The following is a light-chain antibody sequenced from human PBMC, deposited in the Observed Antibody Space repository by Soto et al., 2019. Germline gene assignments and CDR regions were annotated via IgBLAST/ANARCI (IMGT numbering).Light chain of an antibody. Sequence: IALTQSAGTLSLSPGQRATLSYRASQSVSNNYFAWYQQKPGHAPRLLIYGASNRATGLPDRFSGSGSGKDFTLTISRLEPEDFAVYYCQQYGSSGTFGQGTKVDIK. V-gene: IGKV3-20*01. CDR3: QQYGSSGT. CDR1: QSVSNNY. J-gene: IGKJ1*01. CDR2: GAS.